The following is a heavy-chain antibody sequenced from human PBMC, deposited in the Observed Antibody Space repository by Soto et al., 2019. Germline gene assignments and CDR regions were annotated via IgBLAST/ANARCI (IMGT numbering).Heavy chain of an antibody. CDR1: GFTFSSYG. J-gene: IGHJ4*02. Sequence: GGSLRLSCAASGFTFSSYGMHWVRQAPGKGLEWVAVISYDGSNKYYADSVKGRFTISRDNPKNTLYLQMNSLRAEDTAVYYCAKGRDGYNYEFDYWGQGT. V-gene: IGHV3-30*18. CDR2: ISYDGSNK. CDR3: AKGRDGYNYEFDY. D-gene: IGHD5-12*01.